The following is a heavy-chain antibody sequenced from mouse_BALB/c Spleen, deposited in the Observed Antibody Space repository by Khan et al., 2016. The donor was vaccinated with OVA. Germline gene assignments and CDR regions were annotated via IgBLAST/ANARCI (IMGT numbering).Heavy chain of an antibody. CDR1: GFTFSDYG. J-gene: IGHJ4*01. CDR3: ARSWAMDY. Sequence: EVQLQESGGGLVKPGGSRKLSCAASGFTFSDYGMAWVRQAPGKGPEWVAFISNLAYSIYYADTVTGRFTISRENAKNTLYLEMSSLSSEDTAMYYCARSWAMDYWGQGTSVTVSS. CDR2: ISNLAYSI. V-gene: IGHV5-15*02.